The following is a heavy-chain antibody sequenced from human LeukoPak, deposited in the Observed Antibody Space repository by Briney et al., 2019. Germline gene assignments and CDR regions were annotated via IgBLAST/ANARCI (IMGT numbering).Heavy chain of an antibody. CDR1: GGSISSGGYS. J-gene: IGHJ6*02. CDR2: IYHSGST. CDR3: ARDGGQTRDYYDRPEGYGMDV. D-gene: IGHD3-22*01. Sequence: PSQTLSLTCAVSGGSISSGGYSWSWIRQPPGKGLEWIGYIYHSGSTYYNPSLKSRVTISVDRSKNQFSLKLSSVTAADTAVYYCARDGGQTRDYYDRPEGYGMDVWGRGTTVTVSS. V-gene: IGHV4-30-2*01.